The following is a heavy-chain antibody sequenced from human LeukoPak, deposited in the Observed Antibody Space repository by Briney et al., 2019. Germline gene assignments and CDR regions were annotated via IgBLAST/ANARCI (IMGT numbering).Heavy chain of an antibody. J-gene: IGHJ6*03. Sequence: SETLSLTCTLSGGSISSNSYYWGWIRQPPGKGLEWIGSIYYSGSTYYNPSLKSRVTISVDTSKNQFSLKLSSVTAADTAVYYCARGIFGDEGITVDYYMDVWGKGTTVTVSS. CDR2: IYYSGST. CDR3: ARGIFGDEGITVDYYMDV. V-gene: IGHV4-39*07. CDR1: GGSISSNSYY. D-gene: IGHD3-3*01.